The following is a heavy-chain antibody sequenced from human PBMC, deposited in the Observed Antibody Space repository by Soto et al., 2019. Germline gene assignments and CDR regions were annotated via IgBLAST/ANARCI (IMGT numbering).Heavy chain of an antibody. CDR3: AKDRRRWLRREFHWFDP. D-gene: IGHD5-12*01. J-gene: IGHJ5*02. CDR1: GFTFSSYA. Sequence: GGSLRLSCAASGFTFSSYAMSWVRQAPGKGLEWVSAISGSGGSTYYADSVKGRFTISRDNSKNTLYLQMNSLRAEDTAVYYCAKDRRRWLRREFHWFDPWGQGTLVTVSS. V-gene: IGHV3-23*01. CDR2: ISGSGGST.